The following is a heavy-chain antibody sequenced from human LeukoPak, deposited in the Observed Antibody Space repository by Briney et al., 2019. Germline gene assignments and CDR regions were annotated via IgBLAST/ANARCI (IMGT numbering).Heavy chain of an antibody. J-gene: IGHJ5*01. CDR1: GGSFSGYY. Sequence: PSETLSLTCAVYGGSFSGYYWTWIRQPPGKGLELIGEISHSGSTNYNPSLKSRVTISVDTSKNQFSLKVSSVTAADTAVYYCVREWVDNWFDSWGQGTLVTVSS. CDR3: VREWVDNWFDS. V-gene: IGHV4-34*01. D-gene: IGHD2-8*01. CDR2: ISHSGST.